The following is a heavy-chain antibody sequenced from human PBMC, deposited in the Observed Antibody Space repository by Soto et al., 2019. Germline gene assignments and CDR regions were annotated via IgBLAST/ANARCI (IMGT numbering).Heavy chain of an antibody. CDR3: ARGRGRYCSSTSCYALWTYYYYGMDV. CDR2: INHSGST. V-gene: IGHV4-34*01. D-gene: IGHD2-2*01. CDR1: GGSFSGYY. J-gene: IGHJ6*02. Sequence: KSSETLSLTCAVYGGSFSGYYWSWIRQPPGKGLEWIGEINHSGSTNYNPSLKSRVTISVDTSKNQFSLKLSSVTAADTAVYYCARGRGRYCSSTSCYALWTYYYYGMDVWGQGTTVTVSS.